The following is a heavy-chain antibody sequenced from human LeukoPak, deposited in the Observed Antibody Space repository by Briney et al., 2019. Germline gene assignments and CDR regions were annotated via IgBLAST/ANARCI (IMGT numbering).Heavy chain of an antibody. Sequence: SENLSLTCTVSGGSISSFFWSWIRQPPGKGLEWIGYIYYSGSTDYNPSLKSRVTISVDTSKNQFSLKLNSVTAADTAVYYCARLQSYFQHWGQGTLVTVSS. CDR2: IYYSGST. CDR3: ARLQSYFQH. CDR1: GGSISSFF. V-gene: IGHV4-59*08. J-gene: IGHJ1*01. D-gene: IGHD5-24*01.